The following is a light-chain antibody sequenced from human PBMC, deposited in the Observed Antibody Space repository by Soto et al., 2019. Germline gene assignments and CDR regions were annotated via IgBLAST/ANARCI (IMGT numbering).Light chain of an antibody. CDR3: QQLYSYPIT. V-gene: IGKV1-9*01. J-gene: IGKJ5*01. Sequence: DIQLTQSPSFLSASVGDRVTITCRASQGLSSDLAWYQQKPGKAPKLLIYAASTLQSGVPSRFSGSGSGTEFTLTISILLPEDVANYYCQQLYSYPITFGQGTRLEIK. CDR1: QGLSSD. CDR2: AAS.